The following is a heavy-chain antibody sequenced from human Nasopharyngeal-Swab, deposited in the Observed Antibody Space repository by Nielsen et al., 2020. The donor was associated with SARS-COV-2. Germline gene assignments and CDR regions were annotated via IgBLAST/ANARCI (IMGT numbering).Heavy chain of an antibody. D-gene: IGHD3-10*01. CDR3: ASPVRSDDSGPYDY. CDR1: GFTVNTNY. CDR2: IYSSGNT. V-gene: IGHV3-66*01. Sequence: GGSLRLSCAASGFTVNTNYMIWVRQAQGKGLEWVSVIYSSGNTYYADSVKGRFTISRDNSKNTLYLQMNSLRAEDTAVYYCASPVRSDDSGPYDYWGQGTQVTVSS. J-gene: IGHJ4*02.